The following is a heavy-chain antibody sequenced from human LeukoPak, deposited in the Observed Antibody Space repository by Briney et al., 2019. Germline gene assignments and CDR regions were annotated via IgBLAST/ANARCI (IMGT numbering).Heavy chain of an antibody. J-gene: IGHJ4*02. CDR2: INPNSGGT. CDR1: GYSFTSHY. V-gene: IGHV1-2*02. D-gene: IGHD3-16*01. Sequence: EASVKVSCKASGYSFTSHYMHWVRQAPGQGLEWMGWINPNSGGTNYAQKFQGRVTMTRDTSISTAYMELSRLRSDDTAVYYCARTYSAGPNPHGGFDYWGQGTLVTVSS. CDR3: ARTYSAGPNPHGGFDY.